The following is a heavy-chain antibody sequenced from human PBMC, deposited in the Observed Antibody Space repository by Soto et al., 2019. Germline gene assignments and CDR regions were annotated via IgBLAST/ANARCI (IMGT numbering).Heavy chain of an antibody. CDR1: GFTFSSYG. CDR3: ARGFSYGDYFAYYYYMDV. D-gene: IGHD4-17*01. Sequence: QVQLVESGGGVVQPGRSLRLSCAASGFTFSSYGMHWVRQAPGKGLEWVAVIWYDGSNKYYADSVKGRFTISRDNSKNTLYLQMNSLRAEDTAVYYCARGFSYGDYFAYYYYMDVWGKGTTVTVSS. CDR2: IWYDGSNK. J-gene: IGHJ6*03. V-gene: IGHV3-33*01.